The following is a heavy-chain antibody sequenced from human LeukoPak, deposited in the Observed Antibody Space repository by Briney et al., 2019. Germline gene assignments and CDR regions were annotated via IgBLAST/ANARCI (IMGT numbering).Heavy chain of an antibody. CDR2: INSNSGST. CDR1: GYTFTDYY. J-gene: IGHJ4*02. D-gene: IGHD5-18*01. V-gene: IGHV1-2*02. Sequence: ASVKVSCKASGYTFTDYYMHWVRQSPGQGLEWMGWINSNSGSTNYAQRFQGRVTVTRDTSSSTAYMELSRLRSDDTAVYYCVRDPDTPMEDFDYWGQGTLVTVSS. CDR3: VRDPDTPMEDFDY.